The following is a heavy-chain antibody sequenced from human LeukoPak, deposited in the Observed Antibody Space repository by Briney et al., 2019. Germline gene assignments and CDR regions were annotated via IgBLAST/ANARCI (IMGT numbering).Heavy chain of an antibody. J-gene: IGHJ5*02. CDR1: GVSISSGDYY. Sequence: SETLSLTCTVSGVSISSGDYYWSWIRQPPGKGLEWIGYMYYSGSTYYNPSLKSRVTISLDSSKNQFSLKLSSVTAADTAVYYCARPYYYDSRIDPWGQGTLVTVSS. CDR2: MYYSGST. CDR3: ARPYYYDSRIDP. D-gene: IGHD3-22*01. V-gene: IGHV4-30-4*01.